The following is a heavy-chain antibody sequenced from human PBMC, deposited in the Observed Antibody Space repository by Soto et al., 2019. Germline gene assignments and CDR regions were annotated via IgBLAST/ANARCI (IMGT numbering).Heavy chain of an antibody. CDR1: GGSFSGYY. J-gene: IGHJ6*02. CDR3: TRLHPYSSSSQYYYYGMDV. Sequence: SETLSLTCAVYGGSFSGYYWSWIRQPPGKGLEWIGEINHSGSTNYNPSLKSRVTISVDTSKNQFSLKLSSVTAEDTAVYYCTRLHPYSSSSQYYYYGMDVWGQGTTVTVSS. CDR2: INHSGST. D-gene: IGHD6-6*01. V-gene: IGHV4-34*01.